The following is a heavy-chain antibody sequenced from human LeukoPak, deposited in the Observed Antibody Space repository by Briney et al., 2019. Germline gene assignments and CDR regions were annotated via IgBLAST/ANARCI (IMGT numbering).Heavy chain of an antibody. CDR2: IYHSGST. CDR3: ARGSPVSDY. Sequence: PSETLSLTCAVSGYSISSGYYWGWIRQPPGKGLEWIGSIYHSGSTYYNPSLKSRVTISVDTSKNQFSLKLSSVTAADTAVYCCARGSPVSDYWGQGTLVTVSS. CDR1: GYSISSGYY. V-gene: IGHV4-38-2*01. D-gene: IGHD3-10*01. J-gene: IGHJ4*02.